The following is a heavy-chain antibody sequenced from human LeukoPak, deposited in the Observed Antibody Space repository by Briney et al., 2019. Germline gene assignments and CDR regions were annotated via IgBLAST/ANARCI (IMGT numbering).Heavy chain of an antibody. D-gene: IGHD3-9*01. CDR2: IYSGGST. CDR3: ARANTPDILTGYWNYFDY. Sequence: PGGSPRLSCAASGFTVSSNYMSWVRQAPGKGLEWVSVIYSGGSTYYADSVKGRFTISRDNSKNTLYLQMNSLRAEDTAVYYCARANTPDILTGYWNYFDYWGQGTLVTVSS. J-gene: IGHJ4*02. CDR1: GFTVSSNY. V-gene: IGHV3-53*01.